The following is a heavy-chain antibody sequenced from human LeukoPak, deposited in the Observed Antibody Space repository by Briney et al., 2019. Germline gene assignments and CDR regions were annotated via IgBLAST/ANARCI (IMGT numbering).Heavy chain of an antibody. Sequence: GGSLRLSCVVSGFTFSSYGMNWVRQAPGKGLEWVSYISRSGSTINYADSVKGRFNISRDNAKNSLNLQMNSLRAEDTAVCYCAGGTVTSTHIDFDYWGQGTLVTVSS. D-gene: IGHD4-17*01. V-gene: IGHV3-48*03. J-gene: IGHJ4*02. CDR1: GFTFSSYG. CDR2: ISRSGSTI. CDR3: AGGTVTSTHIDFDY.